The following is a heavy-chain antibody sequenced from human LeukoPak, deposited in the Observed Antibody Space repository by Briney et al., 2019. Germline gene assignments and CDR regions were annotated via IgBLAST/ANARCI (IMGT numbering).Heavy chain of an antibody. Sequence: GGSLRLSCAASGFTFKNYAMSWVRQAPGKGLEWVSSISGTGGSTYYANSVKGRFTISRDNSKNALSLQMNSLRAENTAVYYCAKGDLMDGGLDYFSDWGQGTLVTVSS. D-gene: IGHD2-15*01. J-gene: IGHJ4*02. V-gene: IGHV3-23*01. CDR3: AKGDLMDGGLDYFSD. CDR1: GFTFKNYA. CDR2: ISGTGGST.